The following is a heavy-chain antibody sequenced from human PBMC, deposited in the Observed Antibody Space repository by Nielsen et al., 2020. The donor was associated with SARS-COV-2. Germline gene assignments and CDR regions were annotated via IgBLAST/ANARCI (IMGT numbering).Heavy chain of an antibody. CDR2: IYYSGST. Sequence: CTVSGGSISSGGYYWSWIRQHPGKGLEWIGYIYYSGSTYYNPSLKSRVTISVDTSKNQFSLKLSSVTAADTAVYYCARGLRYDSSEDGMDVWGQGTTVTVSS. CDR1: GGSISSGGYY. J-gene: IGHJ6*02. V-gene: IGHV4-31*03. CDR3: ARGLRYDSSEDGMDV. D-gene: IGHD3-22*01.